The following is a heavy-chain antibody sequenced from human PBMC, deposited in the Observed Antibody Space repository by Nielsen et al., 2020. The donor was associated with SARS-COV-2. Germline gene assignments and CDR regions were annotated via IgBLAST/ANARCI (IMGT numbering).Heavy chain of an antibody. CDR1: GFNFSDYY. CDR2: ISSSASYR. CDR3: ARVGIVSDYFDS. V-gene: IGHV3-11*05. Sequence: GESLKISCAASGFNFSDYYMVWIRQAPAKGLEWLSYISSSASYRKVADSVKGRFTISRDNAKNSLSLQMDSLTAEDTAIYYCARVGIVSDYFDSWGQGTLVAVSS. J-gene: IGHJ4*02. D-gene: IGHD1-26*01.